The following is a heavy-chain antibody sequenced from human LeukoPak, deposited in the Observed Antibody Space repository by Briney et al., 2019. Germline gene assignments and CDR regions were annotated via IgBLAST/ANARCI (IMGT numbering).Heavy chain of an antibody. J-gene: IGHJ4*02. CDR3: ARVFHDSSGYYPYYFDY. Sequence: GASVKVSCKASGYTFTSYGISWVRQAPGQGLEWMGWISAYNGNTNYAQKPQGRVTMTTDTSTSTAYMELRSLRSDDTAVYYCARVFHDSSGYYPYYFDYWGQGTLVTVSS. CDR2: ISAYNGNT. D-gene: IGHD3-22*01. CDR1: GYTFTSYG. V-gene: IGHV1-18*01.